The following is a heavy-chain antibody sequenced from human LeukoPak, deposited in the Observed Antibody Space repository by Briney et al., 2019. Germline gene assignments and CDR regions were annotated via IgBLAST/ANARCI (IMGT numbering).Heavy chain of an antibody. CDR2: ISGGST. J-gene: IGHJ3*01. V-gene: IGHV3-38-3*01. Sequence: GGSLRLSCAASGFTVSSNEMSWVRQAPGKGLEWVSSISGGSTYYADSRKGRFTISRDNSKNTLHLQMNSLRAEDTAVYFCARVAYYRVTADQITDAFDVWGRGTAVTVSS. D-gene: IGHD2-21*02. CDR1: GFTVSSNE. CDR3: ARVAYYRVTADQITDAFDV.